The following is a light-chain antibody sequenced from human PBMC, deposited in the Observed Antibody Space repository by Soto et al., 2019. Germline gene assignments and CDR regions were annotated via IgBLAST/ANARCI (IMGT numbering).Light chain of an antibody. J-gene: IGKJ1*01. CDR3: QQYNSYSRT. CDR2: KAS. V-gene: IGKV1-5*03. Sequence: IQMTQSPSTLSASVGDRVTITCRASQSISSWLAWYQQKPWKAPKLMIYKASSLESGVPSRFSGSGSGTDFTLTISSLQPDDFATYYCQQYNSYSRTFGQGTKVEIK. CDR1: QSISSW.